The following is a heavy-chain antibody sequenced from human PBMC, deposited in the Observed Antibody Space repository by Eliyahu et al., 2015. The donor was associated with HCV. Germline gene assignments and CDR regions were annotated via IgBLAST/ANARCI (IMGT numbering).Heavy chain of an antibody. V-gene: IGHV4-59*01. CDR2: IYYTGST. Sequence: QVQLQESGPGLVKPSETLSLTCAVSGGSIGADYWNWIRQPPGKGLEWIGYIYYTGSTNYNPSLKSRVTISVDTSKNQFSLKLNSVAAADTAVYYCARGRGAVGMIDYWGQGTLVTVSS. CDR3: ARGRGAVGMIDY. D-gene: IGHD3-10*01. J-gene: IGHJ4*02. CDR1: GGSIGADY.